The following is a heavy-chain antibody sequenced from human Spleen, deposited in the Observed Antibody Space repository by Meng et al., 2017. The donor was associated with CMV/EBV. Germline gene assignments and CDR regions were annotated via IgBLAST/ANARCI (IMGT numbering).Heavy chain of an antibody. Sequence: GESLKISCAAAGFSFRSYSMNWVRQAPGKGPEWVSAISASSSYTHYADSVKGRFTFSRDNAENSLYLQMNSLRAEDTAVYYCARRYYYYGMDVWGQGTTVTVSS. V-gene: IGHV3-21*01. CDR3: ARRYYYYGMDV. J-gene: IGHJ6*02. CDR2: ISASSSYT. CDR1: GFSFRSYS.